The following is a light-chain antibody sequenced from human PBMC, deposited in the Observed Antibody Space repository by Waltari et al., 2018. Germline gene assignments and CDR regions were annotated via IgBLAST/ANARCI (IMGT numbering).Light chain of an antibody. CDR1: QGISSY. CDR3: QKLNSYPPTT. CDR2: SAS. V-gene: IGKV1-9*01. J-gene: IGKJ5*01. Sequence: DIQLTQSPSFLSASVGDRVTITCRASQGISSYLAWYQQTPGRAPKLLIYSASTLQSGVPSRFSGSGSGTEFTLTISSLQPEDFATYYCQKLNSYPPTTFGQGTRLEIK.